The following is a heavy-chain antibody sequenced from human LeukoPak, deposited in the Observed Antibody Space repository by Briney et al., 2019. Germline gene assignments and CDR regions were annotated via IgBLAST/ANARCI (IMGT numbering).Heavy chain of an antibody. J-gene: IGHJ4*02. CDR1: GFTFSSYA. CDR3: ARSPFPSSSRKFYYFDY. CDR2: ISSNGGST. D-gene: IGHD6-13*01. Sequence: PGGSLRLSCAASGFTFSSYAMHWVRQAPGKGLEYVSAISSNGGSTYYANSVKGRFTISRDNSKNTLYLQMGSLRAEDMAVYYCARSPFPSSSRKFYYFDYWGQGTLVTVSS. V-gene: IGHV3-64*01.